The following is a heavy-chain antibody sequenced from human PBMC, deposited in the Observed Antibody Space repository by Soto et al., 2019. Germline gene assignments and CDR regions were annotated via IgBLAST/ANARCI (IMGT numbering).Heavy chain of an antibody. CDR1: GYTFSNFW. J-gene: IGHJ4*02. D-gene: IGHD6-13*01. Sequence: GESLKISCQCSGYTFSNFWIAWVRQLPGKGLEYMGIIYPGDSETRYNPSFHGKVTISADRSIGTAYLQWSSLEASDSAFYFCARSPRSSPYFDYWGQGALVTVSS. CDR2: IYPGDSET. V-gene: IGHV5-51*01. CDR3: ARSPRSSPYFDY.